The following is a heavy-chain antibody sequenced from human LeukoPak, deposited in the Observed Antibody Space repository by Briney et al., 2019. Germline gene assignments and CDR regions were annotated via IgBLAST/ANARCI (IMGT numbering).Heavy chain of an antibody. D-gene: IGHD2-15*01. CDR2: IYYSGST. Sequence: SQTLSLTCTVSGGSISSGGYYWSWIRQPPGKGLEWIGYIYYSGSTNYNPSLKSRVTISVDTSKNQFSLKLSSVTAADTAVYYCAREGARLLSFGMDVWGQGTTVTVSS. CDR1: GGSISSGGYY. CDR3: AREGARLLSFGMDV. J-gene: IGHJ6*02. V-gene: IGHV4-61*08.